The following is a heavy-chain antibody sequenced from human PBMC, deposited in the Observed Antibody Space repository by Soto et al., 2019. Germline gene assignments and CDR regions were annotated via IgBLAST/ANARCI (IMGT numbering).Heavy chain of an antibody. J-gene: IGHJ6*03. CDR1: GGSFSGYY. Sequence: QVQLQQWGAGLLKPSETLSLTCAVYGGSFSGYYWSWIRQPPGKGLEWIGEINHSGSTNYNPSLKSRVTLSVDTSKNQFSLKLSSVTAADTAVYYCARAVSPYDYIWGSYRYQHYYYYMDVWGKGTTVTVSS. CDR2: INHSGST. CDR3: ARAVSPYDYIWGSYRYQHYYYYMDV. V-gene: IGHV4-34*01. D-gene: IGHD3-16*02.